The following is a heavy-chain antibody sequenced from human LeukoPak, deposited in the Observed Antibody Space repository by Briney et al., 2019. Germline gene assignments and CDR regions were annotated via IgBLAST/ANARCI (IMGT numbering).Heavy chain of an antibody. D-gene: IGHD3-10*01. CDR3: ARDTPFGSS. Sequence: GGSLRLSCAASGFTFSNAWMSWVRQAPGKGLEWVSVIYSGGSTYYADSVKGRFTISRHNSKNTLYLQMNSLRAEDTAVYYCARDTPFGSSWGQGTLVTVSS. CDR2: IYSGGST. CDR1: GFTFSNAW. V-gene: IGHV3-53*04. J-gene: IGHJ4*02.